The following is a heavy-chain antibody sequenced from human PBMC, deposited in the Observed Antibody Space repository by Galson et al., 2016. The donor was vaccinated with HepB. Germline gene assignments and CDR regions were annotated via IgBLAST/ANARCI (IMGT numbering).Heavy chain of an antibody. D-gene: IGHD1-26*01. CDR1: GDSVSNINVA. CDR3: ARGVAPWALGSLGFHMDV. J-gene: IGHJ6*02. CDR2: TYYRSKWYN. Sequence: CAISGDSVSNINVAWNWIRQSPSRGLEWLGRTYYRSKWYNEYAVSVQSQITINPDTSKNQFPLQLNSVTLEGTAVYYCARGVAPWALGSLGFHMDVWGQGTTVTVSS. V-gene: IGHV6-1*01.